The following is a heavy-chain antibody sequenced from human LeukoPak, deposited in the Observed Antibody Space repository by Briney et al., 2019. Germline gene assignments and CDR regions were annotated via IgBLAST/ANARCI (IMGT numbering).Heavy chain of an antibody. CDR2: IKQDGNEK. Sequence: PGGSLRLSCAASGFTFSSYWMSWVRQAPGKGLEWVANIKQDGNEKYYVDSVKGRFTMSRDNAKNSLYLQMNSLRAEDTAVYYCARGGRKSRGVDIVRKKETGYYYYMDVWGKGTTVTVSS. V-gene: IGHV3-7*01. J-gene: IGHJ6*03. D-gene: IGHD2-15*01. CDR3: ARGGRKSRGVDIVRKKETGYYYYMDV. CDR1: GFTFSSYW.